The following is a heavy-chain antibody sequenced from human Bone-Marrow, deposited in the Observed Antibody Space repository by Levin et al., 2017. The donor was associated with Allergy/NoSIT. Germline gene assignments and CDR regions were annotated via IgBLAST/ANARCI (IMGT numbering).Heavy chain of an antibody. Sequence: SETLSLTCTVSGASISSNDYYWSWIRQPPGKGLEWIGYIYSSGNTHYNPSLKSRVTMSLDASKNQISLKLNSVTAADTAVYYCARDRVYYDSSGYDIVYYGMDVWGQGTTVTVSS. V-gene: IGHV4-30-4*01. CDR3: ARDRVYYDSSGYDIVYYGMDV. D-gene: IGHD3-22*01. CDR1: GASISSNDYY. J-gene: IGHJ6*02. CDR2: IYSSGNT.